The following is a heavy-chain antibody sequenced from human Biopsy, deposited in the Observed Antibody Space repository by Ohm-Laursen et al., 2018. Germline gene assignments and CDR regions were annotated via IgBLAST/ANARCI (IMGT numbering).Heavy chain of an antibody. J-gene: IGHJ6*02. D-gene: IGHD4-11*01. V-gene: IGHV4-59*02. CDR1: GDSVTKYY. CDR3: ARDSGILNYGNFKYYHYYGMDV. Sequence: SETQSLTCTVSGDSVTKYYWSWIRQPPGKGLEWIGHIYYSVMTNYNPSLQSRVSISVDTSRNQVSLTLSSVTAADTAVYYCARDSGILNYGNFKYYHYYGMDVWGQGTKVTVSS. CDR2: IYYSVMT.